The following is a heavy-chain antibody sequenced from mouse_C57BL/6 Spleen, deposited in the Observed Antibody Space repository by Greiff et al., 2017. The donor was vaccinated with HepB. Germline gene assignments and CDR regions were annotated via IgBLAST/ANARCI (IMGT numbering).Heavy chain of an antibody. CDR1: GFTFSSYA. CDR2: ISSGGDYI. Sequence: EVKLVESGEGLVKPGGSLKLSCAASGFTFSSYAMSWVRQTPEKRLEWVAYISSGGDYIYYAATVKGRFTISRDNARNTLYLQMSSLKSEDTALYYCTRDTPWYFDVWGTGTTVTVSS. V-gene: IGHV5-9-1*02. CDR3: TRDTPWYFDV. D-gene: IGHD5-1-1*01. J-gene: IGHJ1*03.